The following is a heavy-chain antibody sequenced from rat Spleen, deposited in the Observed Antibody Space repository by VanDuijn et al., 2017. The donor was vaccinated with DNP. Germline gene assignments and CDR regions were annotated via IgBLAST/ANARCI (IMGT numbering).Heavy chain of an antibody. CDR1: GFTFSGYN. Sequence: EVQLVESGGGLVQPGRSLKLSCAASGFTFSGYNMAWIRQAPKKGLEWVATILHDGNYIYYGDSVKGRFTLSRDDSKSTLYPQMDSLRSEDTATYYCTTERTFGFYYDGSSPNWFAYWGQGTLVTVSS. J-gene: IGHJ3*01. D-gene: IGHD1-12*03. V-gene: IGHV5S10*01. CDR2: ILHDGNYI. CDR3: TTERTFGFYYDGSSPNWFAY.